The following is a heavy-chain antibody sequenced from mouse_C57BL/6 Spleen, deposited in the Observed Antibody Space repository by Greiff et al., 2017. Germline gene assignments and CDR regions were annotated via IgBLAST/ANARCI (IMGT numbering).Heavy chain of an antibody. D-gene: IGHD1-1*01. Sequence: EVKLVESGPGLVKPSQTVFLTCTVTGISITTGNYRWSWIRQFPGNKLEWIGYIYYSGTITYNPSLTSRTTITRDTPKNQFFLEMNSLTAEDTATYYCARESGDYYGSFYFDYWGQGTTLTVSS. CDR2: IYYSGTI. J-gene: IGHJ2*01. CDR1: GISITTGNYR. V-gene: IGHV3-5*01. CDR3: ARESGDYYGSFYFDY.